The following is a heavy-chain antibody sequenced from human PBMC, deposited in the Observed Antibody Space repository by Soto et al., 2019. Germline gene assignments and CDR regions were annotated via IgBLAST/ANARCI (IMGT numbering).Heavy chain of an antibody. CDR3: ARDACCGGGGFGP. CDR2: IYSGGRT. Sequence: EVQLVESGGGLVQPGGSLRLSCAASGFTVSSNYMSWVRQAPGKRLEWVSTIYSGGRTHYAVSVKIRGTISRDDSKTTLYLQMNSRRVQVTSVYYCARDACCGGGGFGPWGPATVLSVSS. V-gene: IGHV3-66*01. J-gene: IGHJ5*02. D-gene: IGHD2-15*01. CDR1: GFTVSSNY.